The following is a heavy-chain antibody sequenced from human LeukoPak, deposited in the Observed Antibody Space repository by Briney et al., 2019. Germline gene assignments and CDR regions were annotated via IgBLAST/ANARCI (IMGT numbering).Heavy chain of an antibody. CDR2: IKSKTDGGTT. D-gene: IGHD2-15*01. V-gene: IGHV3-15*01. Sequence: PGGSLRLSCAASGFTFSNAWMSWVRQAPGKRLEWVGRIKSKTDGGTTDYAAPVKGRFTISRDDSKNTLYLQMNSLKTEDTAVYYCTTGAHMVVAADLDYWGQGTLVTVSS. CDR1: GFTFSNAW. J-gene: IGHJ4*02. CDR3: TTGAHMVVAADLDY.